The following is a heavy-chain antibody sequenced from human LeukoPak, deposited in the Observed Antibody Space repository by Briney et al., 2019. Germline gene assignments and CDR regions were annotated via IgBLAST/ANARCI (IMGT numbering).Heavy chain of an antibody. J-gene: IGHJ4*02. CDR1: GASISSYY. V-gene: IGHV4-59*13. CDR2: IYYSGTT. CDR3: ARGVYIAAAQYGY. D-gene: IGHD6-13*01. Sequence: SETLSLTCTVSGASISSYYWSWIRHPPGRGLGWIGYIYYSGTTNYNPSLKSRVTISVDTSKNQFSLKLSSVTAADTAVYYCARGVYIAAAQYGYWGQGTLVTVSS.